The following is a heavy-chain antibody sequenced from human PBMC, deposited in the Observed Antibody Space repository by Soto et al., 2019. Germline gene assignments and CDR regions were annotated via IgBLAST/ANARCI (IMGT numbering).Heavy chain of an antibody. CDR1: GYTFTSYG. J-gene: IGHJ4*02. V-gene: IGHV1-18*01. Sequence: QVQLVQSGAEVKKPGASVKVSCKASGYTFTSYGISWVRQAPGQGLEWMGWISAYNGNTNYAQKLQGRVTMTTDTSTSTAYMELRSLRSDDTAVYYCARERAYYDFWSGYYPAMYYFDYWGQGTLVTVSS. CDR3: ARERAYYDFWSGYYPAMYYFDY. D-gene: IGHD3-3*01. CDR2: ISAYNGNT.